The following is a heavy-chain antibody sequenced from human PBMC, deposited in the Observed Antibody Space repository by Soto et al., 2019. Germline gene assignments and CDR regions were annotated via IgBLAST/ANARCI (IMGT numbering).Heavy chain of an antibody. J-gene: IGHJ5*02. Sequence: QVQLVESGGGVVQPGRSLGLSCAASGFTFSTYDMHWVRQAPGKGLEWVAMISYDGSKQYYADSVKGRFTMSRDNSKRTLSGQMNSLRADDTTVYCCARDRSRWTWWFDPWGQGTLVTVSS. CDR1: GFTFSTYD. D-gene: IGHD2-2*01. CDR2: ISYDGSKQ. V-gene: IGHV3-33*01. CDR3: ARDRSRWTWWFDP.